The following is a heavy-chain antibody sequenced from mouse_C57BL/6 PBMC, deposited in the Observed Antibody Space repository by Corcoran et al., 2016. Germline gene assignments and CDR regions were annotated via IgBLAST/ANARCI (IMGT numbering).Heavy chain of an antibody. V-gene: IGHV9-3*01. CDR2: INTYSGVP. D-gene: IGHD2-2*01. J-gene: IGHJ3*01. Sequence: QIQLVQSGPELKKPGETVKISCKDSGYTFTTYGMSWVKQAPGKGLKWMGWINTYSGVPTYADDFKGRFAFSLETSASTAYLQINNLKNEDTATYFCARGDLWLRRAWFAYWGQGTLVTVSA. CDR1: GYTFTTYG. CDR3: ARGDLWLRRAWFAY.